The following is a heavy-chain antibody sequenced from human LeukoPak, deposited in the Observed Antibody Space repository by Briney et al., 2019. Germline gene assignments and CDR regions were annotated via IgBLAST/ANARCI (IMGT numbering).Heavy chain of an antibody. J-gene: IGHJ5*02. Sequence: PSETQSLTCTVSGYSLRSGYFWGWIRQPPGKGLEWIGSIDHSGSTYYNPSLKTRVTISVDTSNNQFSLKLSSVTAADTAVYFCARDVQYYYDGNNWFDPWGQGTLVTVSS. CDR1: GYSLRSGYF. D-gene: IGHD3-22*01. CDR2: IDHSGST. CDR3: ARDVQYYYDGNNWFDP. V-gene: IGHV4-38-2*02.